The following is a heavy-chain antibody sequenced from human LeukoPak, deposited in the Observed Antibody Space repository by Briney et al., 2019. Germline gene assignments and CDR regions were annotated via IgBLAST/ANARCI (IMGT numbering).Heavy chain of an antibody. V-gene: IGHV1-24*01. CDR1: GYTLTELS. Sequence: ASVKVSCKVSGYTLTELSMHWVRQAPGKGLEWMGGFDPEDGETIYAQKVQGRVTMTEDTSTDTAYMELSSLRSEDTAVYYCATDRGSVDAFDIWGQGTMVTVSS. J-gene: IGHJ3*02. CDR2: FDPEDGET. CDR3: ATDRGSVDAFDI. D-gene: IGHD2-15*01.